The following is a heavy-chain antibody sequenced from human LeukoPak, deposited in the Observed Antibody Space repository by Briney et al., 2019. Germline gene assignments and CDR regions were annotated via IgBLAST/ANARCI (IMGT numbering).Heavy chain of an antibody. J-gene: IGHJ4*02. D-gene: IGHD2-15*01. Sequence: GGSLRLSCAASGFTVSSNYMSWVRQAPGKGLEWVSVIYRGGSTYYADSLKGRFTISRDNSKNTLYLQMSSLRAEDTAVYYCASTQRGDYFDYWGQGTLVTVSS. CDR3: ASTQRGDYFDY. CDR1: GFTVSSNY. V-gene: IGHV3-66*01. CDR2: IYRGGST.